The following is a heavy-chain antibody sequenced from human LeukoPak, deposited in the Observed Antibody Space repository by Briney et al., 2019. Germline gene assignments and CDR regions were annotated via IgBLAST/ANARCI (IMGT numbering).Heavy chain of an antibody. CDR1: GFTFSNYR. CDR3: ARDRSLSVAGTFDL. D-gene: IGHD6-19*01. J-gene: IGHJ4*02. CDR2: SNAAGSPV. Sequence: GGSLRLSCTGSGFTFSNYRMNWVRQAPGKGLEWISYSNAAGSPVSYAESVQGRFTISRDNAKNPLYLEMNGLRDDDTAVYYCARDRSLSVAGTFDLWGEGSLVTVSS. V-gene: IGHV3-48*02.